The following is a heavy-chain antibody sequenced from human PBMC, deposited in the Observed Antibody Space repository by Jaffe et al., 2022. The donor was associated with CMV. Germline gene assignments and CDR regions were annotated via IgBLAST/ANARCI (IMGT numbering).Heavy chain of an antibody. Sequence: QLQLQESGPGLVKPSETLSLTCTVSGGSISSRNNFWGWIRQPPGKGLEWIGSIYYSGNTYYNPSLKSRVTISVDTSKNQFSLKLSSVTAADTAVYYCARQASSGWYGFGQPHAPYYFDYWGQGTLVTVSS. V-gene: IGHV4-39*01. CDR3: ARQASSGWYGFGQPHAPYYFDY. J-gene: IGHJ4*02. CDR1: GGSISSRNNF. CDR2: IYYSGNT. D-gene: IGHD6-19*01.